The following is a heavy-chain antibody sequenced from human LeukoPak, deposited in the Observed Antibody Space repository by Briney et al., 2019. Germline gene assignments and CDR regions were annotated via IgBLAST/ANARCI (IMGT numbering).Heavy chain of an antibody. CDR1: GYTFTGYY. V-gene: IGHV1-2*02. J-gene: IGHJ4*02. D-gene: IGHD3-22*01. CDR2: INPNSGGT. CDR3: ARSLTYYFDSSGFYSRAFDF. Sequence: ASVKVSCKASGYTFTGYYMHWVRQAPGQGLEWMGWINPNSGGTNYAQKFQGRVTMTRDTSINTAYMELSRLGSDDTAMYYCARSLTYYFDSSGFYSRAFDFWGQGTLVTVSS.